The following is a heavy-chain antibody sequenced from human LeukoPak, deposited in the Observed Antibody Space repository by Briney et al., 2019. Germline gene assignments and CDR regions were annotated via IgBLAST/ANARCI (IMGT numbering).Heavy chain of an antibody. J-gene: IGHJ4*02. Sequence: PGGSLRLSCAASGFTFSSYGMHWVRQAPGKGLEWVAVIWYDGSNKYYADSVKGRFTISRDNSKNTLYLQMNSLRAEDTAVYYCARGIIAVAGTGSLDYWGQGTLVTVSS. CDR3: ARGIIAVAGTGSLDY. D-gene: IGHD6-19*01. V-gene: IGHV3-33*01. CDR2: IWYDGSNK. CDR1: GFTFSSYG.